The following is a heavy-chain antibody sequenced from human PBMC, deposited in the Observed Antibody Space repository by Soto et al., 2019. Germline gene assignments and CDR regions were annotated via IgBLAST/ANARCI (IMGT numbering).Heavy chain of an antibody. CDR1: GYTFTEND. Sequence: ASVKVSCKASGYTFTENDINWVRQATGQGLEWMGWMNPNSGNTGYAQKFQGRVTMTRDNSITTAYMELSSLRSDDTAHLVIAARRAEYFQHWGQGTLVTVSS. CDR2: MNPNSGNT. V-gene: IGHV1-8*01. J-gene: IGHJ1*01. D-gene: IGHD6-6*01. CDR3: AARRAEYFQH.